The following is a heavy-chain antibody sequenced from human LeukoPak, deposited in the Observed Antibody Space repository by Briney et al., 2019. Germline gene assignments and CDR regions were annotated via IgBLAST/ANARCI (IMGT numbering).Heavy chain of an antibody. CDR2: INHSGST. D-gene: IGHD5-24*01. CDR1: GGSFSGYY. CDR3: ARLFRWLQLESPFDY. J-gene: IGHJ4*02. Sequence: PSETLSLTCAVYGGSFSGYYWSWIRQPPGKGLEWIGEINHSGSTNYNPSLKSRVTISVDTSKNQFSLKLSSVTAADTAVYYCARLFRWLQLESPFDYWGQGTLVTVSS. V-gene: IGHV4-34*01.